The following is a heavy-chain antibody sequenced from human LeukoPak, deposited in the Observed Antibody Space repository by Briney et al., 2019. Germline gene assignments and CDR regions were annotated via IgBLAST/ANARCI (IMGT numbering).Heavy chain of an antibody. J-gene: IGHJ6*02. CDR1: GFTFSSYD. V-gene: IGHV3-30*18. CDR3: AKDLCSSTSCYIYYYGMDV. Sequence: GRSLRLSCAASGFTFSSYDMHWVRQAPGKGLEWVAVISYDGSNKYYADSVKGRFTISRDNSKNTLYLQMNSLRAEDTAVYYCAKDLCSSTSCYIYYYGMDVWGQGTTVTVSS. CDR2: ISYDGSNK. D-gene: IGHD2-2*01.